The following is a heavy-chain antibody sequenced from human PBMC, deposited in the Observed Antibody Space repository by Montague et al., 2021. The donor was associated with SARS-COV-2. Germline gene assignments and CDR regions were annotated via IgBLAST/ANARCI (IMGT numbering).Heavy chain of an antibody. J-gene: IGHJ2*01. CDR2: VYYSGSI. CDR3: ARGTRNYYDSTYYFDL. CDR1: GGSISTYS. D-gene: IGHD3-22*01. V-gene: IGHV4-59*13. Sequence: SETLSLTCTVSGGSISTYSWSWIRQPPGKGLEWIGYVYYSGSINYNPSLKSRVTLSIDTSKNQFSLKLSSVTAADTAVYFCARGTRNYYDSTYYFDLWGRGTLVTVSS.